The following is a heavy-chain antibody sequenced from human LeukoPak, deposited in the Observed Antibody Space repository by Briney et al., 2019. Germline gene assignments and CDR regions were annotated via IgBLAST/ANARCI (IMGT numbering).Heavy chain of an antibody. D-gene: IGHD5-24*01. CDR1: GGSISSYY. J-gene: IGHJ4*02. V-gene: IGHV4-59*08. CDR3: ARQRYSYNSAPDY. CDR2: IYYSGST. Sequence: SETLSLTCTVSGGSISSYYWSWIRQPPGKGLEWIGYIYYSGSTNYNPSLKSRVTISVDTSKNQFSLKLSSVTAADTAVYYCARQRYSYNSAPDYWGQGTLVTVSS.